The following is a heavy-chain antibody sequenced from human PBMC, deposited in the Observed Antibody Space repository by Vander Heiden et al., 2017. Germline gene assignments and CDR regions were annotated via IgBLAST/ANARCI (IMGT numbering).Heavy chain of an antibody. D-gene: IGHD2-15*01. CDR3: ARVSGYCSGGSCYKVDY. V-gene: IGHV4-31*03. CDR2: IYYSGST. J-gene: IGHJ4*02. Sequence: QVQLQESGPGLVKPSQTLSLTCTVSGGSISSGGYYWSWIRQHPGKGLEWIGYIYYSGSTYYNPSLKSRVTISVDTSKNQFSLKLSSVTAADTAVYYCARVSGYCSGGSCYKVDYWGQGTLVTVSS. CDR1: GGSISSGGYY.